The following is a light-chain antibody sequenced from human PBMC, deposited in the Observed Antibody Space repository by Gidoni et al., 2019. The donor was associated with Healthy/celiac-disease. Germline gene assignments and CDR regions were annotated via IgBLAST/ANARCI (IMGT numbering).Light chain of an antibody. Sequence: DIVMTQSPLSLPVTPVEPASISCRSSQSLLHSNGYNYLDWYLQKPGQSPQLLIYLCSNRASGVPDRFSGIGSGTDFTLKISRVEAEDVGFYYCMQSLQTPTFGQGTRLEIK. CDR1: QSLLHSNGYNY. CDR3: MQSLQTPT. V-gene: IGKV2-28*01. CDR2: LCS. J-gene: IGKJ5*01.